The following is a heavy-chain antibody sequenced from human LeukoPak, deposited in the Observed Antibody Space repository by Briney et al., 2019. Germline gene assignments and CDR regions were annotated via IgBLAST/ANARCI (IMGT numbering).Heavy chain of an antibody. CDR1: GGSISSGSYY. D-gene: IGHD4-17*01. Sequence: SETLSLTCTVSGGSISSGSYYWSWIRQPAGKGLEWNGRIYTSGSTNYNPSLKSRVTISVDTSKNQFSLKLSSVTAADTAVYYCARATPGFDYWGQGTLVTVSS. V-gene: IGHV4-61*02. CDR3: ARATPGFDY. CDR2: IYTSGST. J-gene: IGHJ4*02.